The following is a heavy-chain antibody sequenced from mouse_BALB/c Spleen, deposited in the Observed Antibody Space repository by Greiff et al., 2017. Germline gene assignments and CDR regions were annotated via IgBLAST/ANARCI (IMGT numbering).Heavy chain of an antibody. V-gene: IGHV3-2*02. Sequence: EVKLMESGPGLVKPSQSLSLTCTVTGYSITSDYAWNWIRQFPGNKLEWMGYISYSGSTSYNPSLKSRISITRDTSKNQFFLQLNSVTTEDTATYYCASRGGSSPYYAMDYWGQGTSVTVSS. CDR2: ISYSGST. J-gene: IGHJ4*01. D-gene: IGHD1-1*01. CDR3: ASRGGSSPYYAMDY. CDR1: GYSITSDYA.